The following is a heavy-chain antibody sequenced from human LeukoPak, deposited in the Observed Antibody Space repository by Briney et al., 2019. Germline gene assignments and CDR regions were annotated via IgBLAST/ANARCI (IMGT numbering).Heavy chain of an antibody. Sequence: SETLSLTCTVSGGSISSYYWSWIRQPPGKGLEWIGYIYYSGSTNYNPSLKSRVTISVDTSKNQFSLKLSSVTAADTAVYYCASFEYSSLNWGQGTLVTVSS. CDR2: IYYSGST. D-gene: IGHD6-6*01. CDR1: GGSISSYY. V-gene: IGHV4-59*12. CDR3: ASFEYSSLN. J-gene: IGHJ4*02.